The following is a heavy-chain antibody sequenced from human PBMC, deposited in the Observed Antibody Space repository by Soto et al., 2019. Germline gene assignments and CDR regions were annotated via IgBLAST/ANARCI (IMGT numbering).Heavy chain of an antibody. CDR1: GFTFSSYG. CDR3: ARGFLRGHYYVIDY. V-gene: IGHV3-33*01. D-gene: IGHD3-10*02. Sequence: GGSLRLSCAASGFTFSSYGMHWVRQAPGKGLEWVTVIWYDGSNKYYADSVKGRFTISRDNSKNTLYLQMNSLRAEDTAVYYCARGFLRGHYYVIDYWGQGTLVTVSS. J-gene: IGHJ4*02. CDR2: IWYDGSNK.